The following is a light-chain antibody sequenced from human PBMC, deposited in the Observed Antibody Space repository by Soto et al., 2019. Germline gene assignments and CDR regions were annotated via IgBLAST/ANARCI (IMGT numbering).Light chain of an antibody. V-gene: IGKV1-5*01. CDR1: QSISRW. Sequence: DIQMTQSPSSLSASVGDRVTITCRASQSISRWLAWYQEKPGNAPKVLIYDASNLESGVPSRFSGSGSGTEFTLTISRLQPDDVATYYCQQYSSYWTFGQGTKVDIK. CDR2: DAS. J-gene: IGKJ1*01. CDR3: QQYSSYWT.